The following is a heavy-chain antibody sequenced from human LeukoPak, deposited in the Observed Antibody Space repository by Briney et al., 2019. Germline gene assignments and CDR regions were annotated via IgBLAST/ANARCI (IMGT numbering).Heavy chain of an antibody. D-gene: IGHD5-24*01. V-gene: IGHV1-2*02. CDR3: AREGMEMATADY. J-gene: IGHJ4*02. CDR1: GYTFTGYY. Sequence: ASVKVSCKASGYTFTGYYMLWARQAPGQGLEWMGWISPNSGGTNYAQKFQGRVTMTRDTSISTAYMELSRLTSDDTAVYFCAREGMEMATADYRGQGTLVTVSS. CDR2: ISPNSGGT.